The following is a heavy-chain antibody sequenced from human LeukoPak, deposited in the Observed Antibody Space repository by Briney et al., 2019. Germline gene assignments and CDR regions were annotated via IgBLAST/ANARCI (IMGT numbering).Heavy chain of an antibody. J-gene: IGHJ5*02. CDR3: AKGRSGSYYKGFDP. CDR2: ISTSSTYT. V-gene: IGHV3-11*05. CDR1: GFTFSDYY. Sequence: KSGGSLRLSCAASGFTFSDYYMSWIRQAPGKGLEWVSYISTSSTYTNYADSVKGRFTISRDNAKNSLYLQMNSLRAEDTAVYYCAKGRSGSYYKGFDPWGQGTLVTVSS. D-gene: IGHD3-10*01.